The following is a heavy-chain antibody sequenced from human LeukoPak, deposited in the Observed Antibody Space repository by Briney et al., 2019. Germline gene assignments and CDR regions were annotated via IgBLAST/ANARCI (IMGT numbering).Heavy chain of an antibody. Sequence: GGSLRLSCAASGFTFSSYAMSWVRQAPGKGLEWVSGISWNSGSIGYADSVKGRFTISRDNAKNSLYLQMNSLRAEDTALYYCAKDRWAHSSSYSFYMDVWGKGTTVTVSS. D-gene: IGHD6-6*01. CDR1: GFTFSSYA. V-gene: IGHV3-9*01. J-gene: IGHJ6*03. CDR3: AKDRWAHSSSYSFYMDV. CDR2: ISWNSGSI.